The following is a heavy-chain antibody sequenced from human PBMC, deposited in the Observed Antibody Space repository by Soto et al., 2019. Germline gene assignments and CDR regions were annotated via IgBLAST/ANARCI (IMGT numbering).Heavy chain of an antibody. Sequence: GGSLRLACAASGFTFSSYAMSWVRQAPGKGLEWVSAISGSGGSTYYADSVKGRFTISRDNSKNTLYLQMNSLRAEDTAVYYCAKDGYVTMLRGMAYWGQGTLVTVSS. CDR3: AKDGYVTMLRGMAY. CDR1: GFTFSSYA. J-gene: IGHJ4*02. D-gene: IGHD3-10*01. V-gene: IGHV3-23*01. CDR2: ISGSGGST.